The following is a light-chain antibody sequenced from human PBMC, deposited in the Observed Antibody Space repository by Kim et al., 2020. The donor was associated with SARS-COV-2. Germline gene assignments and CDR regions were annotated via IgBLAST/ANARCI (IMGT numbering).Light chain of an antibody. CDR2: SAS. V-gene: IGKV1-16*01. Sequence: DIQMTQSPSSVSASIGDRVTITCRASQDIRKYLAWFQQKPGKAPKSLIYSASNLQSGVSSRFSGSGSGTDFSLTISSLQPEDFATYYCQHYRDYPWTFGQGTKVDIK. CDR1: QDIRKY. J-gene: IGKJ1*01. CDR3: QHYRDYPWT.